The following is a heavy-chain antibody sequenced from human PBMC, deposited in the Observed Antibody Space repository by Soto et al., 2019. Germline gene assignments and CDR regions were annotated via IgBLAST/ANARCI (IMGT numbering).Heavy chain of an antibody. CDR3: VKFVWCCLVH. D-gene: IGHD2-8*02. J-gene: IGHJ5*02. CDR1: GFSFFSYA. V-gene: IGHV3-23*01. CDR2: ISGSVGHT. Sequence: GGSLRLSCTGSGFSFFSYAMSWVRQAPGKGLEWVSTISGSVGHTYYADSVKGRFVVSRDNDKNTVYLHMSSLTGEDTAVYFYVKFVWCCLVHWGQATPVTVP.